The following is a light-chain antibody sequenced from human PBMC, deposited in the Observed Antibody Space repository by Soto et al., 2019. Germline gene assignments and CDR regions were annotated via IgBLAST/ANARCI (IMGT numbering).Light chain of an antibody. Sequence: QSALTQPASVSGSPGQSITISCTGTSSDVGGYNYVSWYQQHPGKAPKLMISEVSNRPSGVSNRFSGFKSGNTASLTISGLQAEDEADYYCSSYTSTNTPVFGGGTKLTVL. CDR3: SSYTSTNTPV. J-gene: IGLJ2*01. CDR1: SSDVGGYNY. V-gene: IGLV2-14*01. CDR2: EVS.